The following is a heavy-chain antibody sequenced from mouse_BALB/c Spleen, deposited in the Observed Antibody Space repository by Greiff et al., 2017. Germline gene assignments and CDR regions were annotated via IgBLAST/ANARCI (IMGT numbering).Heavy chain of an antibody. Sequence: VQLQQSGAELVKPGASVKLSCTASGFNIKDTYMHWVKQRPEQGLEGIGRIDPANGNTKYDPKFQGKATITADTSSNTAYLQLSSLTSEDTAVYYCARSGRYDGVAWFAYWGQGTLVTVSA. J-gene: IGHJ3*01. CDR1: GFNIKDTY. D-gene: IGHD2-14*01. CDR2: IDPANGNT. V-gene: IGHV14-3*02. CDR3: ARSGRYDGVAWFAY.